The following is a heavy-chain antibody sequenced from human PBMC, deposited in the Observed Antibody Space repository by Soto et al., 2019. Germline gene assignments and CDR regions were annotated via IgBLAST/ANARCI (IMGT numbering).Heavy chain of an antibody. Sequence: PGGSLRLSCAPSGFIFSNYAMSWVRQARGKGLEWVSAISGSGADTYYTESVMGRFTISRDNFKNTLYLQMNSLRAEDTAVYYWAKDTGRGGGSVFDYWGQGTLVTVSS. J-gene: IGHJ4*02. CDR1: GFIFSNYA. CDR3: AKDTGRGGGSVFDY. CDR2: ISGSGADT. D-gene: IGHD2-15*01. V-gene: IGHV3-23*01.